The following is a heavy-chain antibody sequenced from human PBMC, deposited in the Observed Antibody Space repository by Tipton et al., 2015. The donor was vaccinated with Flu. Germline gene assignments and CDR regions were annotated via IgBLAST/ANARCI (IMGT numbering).Heavy chain of an antibody. J-gene: IGHJ3*01. D-gene: IGHD5-12*01. Sequence: TLSLTRSVSGGSITKSYWSWLRQPAGKGLQWIGRIANSGFTNYNASLESRISISRDTSKNKISLTLRSATAADTALYFCARDVRGYSGYTGSDGFDVWGRGIMVIVSS. CDR2: IANSGFT. V-gene: IGHV4-4*07. CDR1: GGSITKSY. CDR3: ARDVRGYSGYTGSDGFDV.